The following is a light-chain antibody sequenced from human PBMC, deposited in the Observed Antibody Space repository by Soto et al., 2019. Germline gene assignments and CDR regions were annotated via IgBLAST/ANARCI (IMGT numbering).Light chain of an antibody. CDR3: SSYTTRNTEV. CDR1: SSDVGAFNY. J-gene: IGLJ1*01. Sequence: QSALTQPASVSGSPGQSISISCIGTSSDVGAFNYVSWYQHHPGKAPQLIIYDVTSRPSGVSNRFSASKSGNTASLTISGLQAEGEADYYCSSYTTRNTEVFGTGTKATVL. V-gene: IGLV2-14*03. CDR2: DVT.